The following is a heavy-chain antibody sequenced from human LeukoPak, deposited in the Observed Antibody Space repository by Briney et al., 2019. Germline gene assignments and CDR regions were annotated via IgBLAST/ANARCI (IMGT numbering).Heavy chain of an antibody. D-gene: IGHD5-12*01. V-gene: IGHV3-30*04. Sequence: GRSLRLSCAASGFAFSSFAMHWVRQAPGKGLEWVSLISYDGITEDYSDSVKGRFTISRDNFKNTLFLQMNSLRAEDTAVYYCARGVDIVATIQNYFDYWGQGTLVTVSS. CDR2: ISYDGITE. CDR3: ARGVDIVATIQNYFDY. CDR1: GFAFSSFA. J-gene: IGHJ4*02.